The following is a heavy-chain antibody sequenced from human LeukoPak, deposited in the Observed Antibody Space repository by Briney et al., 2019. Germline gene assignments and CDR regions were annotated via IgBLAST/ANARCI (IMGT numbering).Heavy chain of an antibody. CDR3: ARWTLQYYYDSSGYALDY. Sequence: GGSLRLSYVASAFTFSSYAMSWVRQAPGKGLEWVSAISGSGGSTYYADSVKGRFTISRDNSKNTLYLQMNSLRAEDTAVYYCARWTLQYYYDSSGYALDYWGQGTLVTVSS. D-gene: IGHD3-22*01. J-gene: IGHJ4*02. CDR1: AFTFSSYA. V-gene: IGHV3-23*01. CDR2: ISGSGGST.